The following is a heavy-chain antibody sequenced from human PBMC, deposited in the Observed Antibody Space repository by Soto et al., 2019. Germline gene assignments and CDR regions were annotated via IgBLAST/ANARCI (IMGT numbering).Heavy chain of an antibody. CDR3: AKDSHCISTSCDVDY. J-gene: IGHJ4*02. CDR1: GFIFSSYA. D-gene: IGHD2-2*01. CDR2: ISGSGGST. Sequence: EVYLLESGGGLVQPGGSLRLSCAASGFIFSSYAMNWVRQAPGKGLEWVSGISGSGGSTYYAGSVRGRFTISRDNFKNARYPQMNSLMAEETSGYDGAKDSHCISTSCDVDYWGQGILVTVSS. V-gene: IGHV3-23*01.